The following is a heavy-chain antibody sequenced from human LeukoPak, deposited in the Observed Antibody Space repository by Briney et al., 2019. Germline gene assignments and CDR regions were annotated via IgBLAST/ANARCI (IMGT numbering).Heavy chain of an antibody. V-gene: IGHV3-23*01. CDR3: ARALHDSSGYYFDY. Sequence: PGGSLRLSCVASGFTFSSYVMSWVRQAPGKGLEWVAAISGTGGSTYYADSVKGRFTISRDSAKDSLFLQMNSLRAEDTAVYYCARALHDSSGYYFDYWGQGTLVTVSS. CDR1: GFTFSSYV. CDR2: ISGTGGST. D-gene: IGHD3-22*01. J-gene: IGHJ4*02.